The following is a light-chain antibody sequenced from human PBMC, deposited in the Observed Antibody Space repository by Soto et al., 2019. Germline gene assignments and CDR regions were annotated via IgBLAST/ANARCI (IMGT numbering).Light chain of an antibody. V-gene: IGKV1-5*01. CDR1: QSISSF. J-gene: IGKJ1*01. CDR2: EAS. CDR3: QHYISFSWT. Sequence: DIQMTQSPSTLSASVGDRVTITCRASQSISSFLAWYQHKVGEAPKLLIAEASSLESGVPSRFSGSGSGTEFTLTISRLQPDDVATYYCQHYISFSWTFGQGTKVDI.